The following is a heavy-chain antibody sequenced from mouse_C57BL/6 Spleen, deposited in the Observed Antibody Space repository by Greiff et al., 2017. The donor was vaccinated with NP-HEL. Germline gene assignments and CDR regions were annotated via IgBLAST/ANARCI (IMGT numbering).Heavy chain of an antibody. Sequence: EVQLQQSGPELVKPGASVKMSCKASGYTFTDYNMHWVKQSHGKSLEWIGYINPNNGGTSYNQKFKGKATLTVNKSSSTAYMELRSLTSEDSAVYYCARGVLLRPLYYFDYWGQGTTLTVSS. CDR3: ARGVLLRPLYYFDY. CDR1: GYTFTDYN. D-gene: IGHD1-1*01. CDR2: INPNNGGT. V-gene: IGHV1-22*01. J-gene: IGHJ2*01.